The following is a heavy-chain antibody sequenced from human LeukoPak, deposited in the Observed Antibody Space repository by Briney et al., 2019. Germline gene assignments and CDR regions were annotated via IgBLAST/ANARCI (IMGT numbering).Heavy chain of an antibody. J-gene: IGHJ4*02. CDR1: GGSISSSNW. V-gene: IGHV4-4*02. CDR2: IYHSGST. D-gene: IGHD3-3*01. Sequence: SETLTLTCAVSGGSISSSNWWSWVRQPPGKGLEWIGEIYHSGSTNYNPSLKSRVTISVDKSKNLFSLKLTSVTAADTAVYFFATTGESGYLDYWGQGTLVTVSS. CDR3: ATTGESGYLDY.